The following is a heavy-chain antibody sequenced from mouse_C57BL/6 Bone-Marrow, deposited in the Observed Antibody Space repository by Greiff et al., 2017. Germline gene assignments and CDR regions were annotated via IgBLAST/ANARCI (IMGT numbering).Heavy chain of an antibody. CDR1: GYTFTSYW. J-gene: IGHJ1*03. CDR2: IDPNSGGT. D-gene: IGHD2-3*01. V-gene: IGHV1-62-3*01. Sequence: VQLQQPGAELVKPGASVKLSCKASGYTFTSYWMHWVKQRPGRGLEWIGRIDPNSGGTKYNEKFKSKATLTVDKPSSTAYMQLSSLTSEDTAVYYCARPIDDGYYVGWYFDVWGTGTTVTVSS. CDR3: ARPIDDGYYVGWYFDV.